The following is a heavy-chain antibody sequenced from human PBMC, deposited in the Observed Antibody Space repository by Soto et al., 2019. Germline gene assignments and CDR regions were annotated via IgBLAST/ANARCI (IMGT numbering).Heavy chain of an antibody. CDR3: TTSLYYYDSQYYFDY. J-gene: IGHJ4*02. CDR1: GFTFSNAW. Sequence: GGSLRLSCAASGFTFSNAWMSWVRQAPGKGLEWVGRIKSKTDGGTTDYAAPVKGRFTISRDDSKNTLYLQMNSLKTEDTAVYYCTTSLYYYDSQYYFDYWGQGTLVTVSS. V-gene: IGHV3-15*01. CDR2: IKSKTDGGTT. D-gene: IGHD3-22*01.